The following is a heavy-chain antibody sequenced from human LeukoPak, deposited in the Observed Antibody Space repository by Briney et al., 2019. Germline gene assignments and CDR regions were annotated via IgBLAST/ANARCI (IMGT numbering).Heavy chain of an antibody. V-gene: IGHV1-18*01. Sequence: ASVKVSGKASGYTFTSYGISWVRQAPGQGLEWMGWISAYNGNTNYAQKLQGRVTMTTDTSTSTAYMELRSLRSDDTAVYYCARDSDSSGLHYYYYYMDVWGKGTTVTVSS. D-gene: IGHD6-6*01. J-gene: IGHJ6*03. CDR2: ISAYNGNT. CDR1: GYTFTSYG. CDR3: ARDSDSSGLHYYYYYMDV.